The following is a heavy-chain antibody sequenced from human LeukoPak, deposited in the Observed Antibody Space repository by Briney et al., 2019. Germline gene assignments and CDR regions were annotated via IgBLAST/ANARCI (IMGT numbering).Heavy chain of an antibody. CDR2: INPNSGGT. CDR3: ARATTYDILTGYSDY. Sequence: ASVKVSCKASGYTFTGYYMHWVRQAPGQGLEWMGWINPNSGGTNYAQKFQGRVTMTRDTSISTAYMELSRLRSDDTAVYYCARATTYDILTGYSDYWGQGTLVTVSS. V-gene: IGHV1-2*02. D-gene: IGHD3-9*01. CDR1: GYTFTGYY. J-gene: IGHJ4*02.